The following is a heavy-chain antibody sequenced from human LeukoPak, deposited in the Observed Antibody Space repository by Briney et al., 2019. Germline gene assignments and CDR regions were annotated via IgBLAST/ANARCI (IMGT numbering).Heavy chain of an antibody. Sequence: GASVKVSCKASGYTFTSYYMHWVRQAPGQGLEWMGIINPSGGSTSYAQKFQGRVTMIRDMSTSTVYMELSSLRSEDTAVYYCARVGPMYNYYDSSGLYFDYWGQGTLVTVSS. CDR2: INPSGGST. CDR1: GYTFTSYY. CDR3: ARVGPMYNYYDSSGLYFDY. J-gene: IGHJ4*02. D-gene: IGHD3-22*01. V-gene: IGHV1-46*01.